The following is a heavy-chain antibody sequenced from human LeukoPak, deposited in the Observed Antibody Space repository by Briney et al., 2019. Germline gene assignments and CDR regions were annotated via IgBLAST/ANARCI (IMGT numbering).Heavy chain of an antibody. CDR3: AKDPHGGYDILTGYPIYYFDS. CDR2: ISYDGSNK. J-gene: IGHJ4*02. CDR1: GFTFSSYG. D-gene: IGHD3-9*01. Sequence: GGSLRLSCAASGFTFSSYGMHWVRQAPGKGLEWVAVISYDGSNKYYADSVKGRFTISRDNSKNTLYLQMNSLRAEDTAVYYCAKDPHGGYDILTGYPIYYFDSWGQGTLVTVSS. V-gene: IGHV3-30*18.